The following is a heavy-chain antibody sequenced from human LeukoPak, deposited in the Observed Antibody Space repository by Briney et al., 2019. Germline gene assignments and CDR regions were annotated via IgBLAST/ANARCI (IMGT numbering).Heavy chain of an antibody. V-gene: IGHV3-23*01. CDR1: GFTFSSYA. D-gene: IGHD2-2*01. CDR3: AKDRTGYCSSTSCYLPAY. J-gene: IGHJ4*02. Sequence: GSLRLSCAASGFTFSSYAMSWVRQAPGKGLEWVSAIGGSGGSTYYADSVKGRFTISRDNSKNTLYLQMSSLRAEDTAVYYCAKDRTGYCSSTSCYLPAYWGQGTLVTVSS. CDR2: IGGSGGST.